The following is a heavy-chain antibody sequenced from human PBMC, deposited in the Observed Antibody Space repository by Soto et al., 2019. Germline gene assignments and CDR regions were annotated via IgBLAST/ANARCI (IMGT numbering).Heavy chain of an antibody. CDR3: ARKKDDFWSGSDSYYFDY. CDR1: GGSISSGGYY. D-gene: IGHD3-3*01. Sequence: SETLSLTCTVSGGSISSGGYYWSWIRQHPGKGLEWIGYIYYSGSTYYNPSLKSRVTISVDTSKNQFSLKLSSVTAADTAVYYCARKKDDFWSGSDSYYFDYWGQGTLVTVSS. CDR2: IYYSGST. J-gene: IGHJ4*02. V-gene: IGHV4-31*03.